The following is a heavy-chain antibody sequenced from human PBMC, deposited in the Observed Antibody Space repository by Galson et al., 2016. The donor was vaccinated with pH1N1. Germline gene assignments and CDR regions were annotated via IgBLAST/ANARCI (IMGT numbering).Heavy chain of an antibody. CDR2: IHTGTGDT. J-gene: IGHJ4*02. CDR1: GYTFIDYP. Sequence: SVKVSCKASGYTFIDYPMRWVRQAPGQGLEWMGWIHTGTGDTRYSPKFQGRVTLTRDTSATTTYLELRGLGFQDTAVFYCATNAFDYWGQGTLVTVSP. CDR3: ATNAFDY. V-gene: IGHV1-3*04.